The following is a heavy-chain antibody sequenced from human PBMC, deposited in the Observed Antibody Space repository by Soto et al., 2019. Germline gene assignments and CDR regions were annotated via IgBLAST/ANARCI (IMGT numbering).Heavy chain of an antibody. CDR2: INPSGGST. Sequence: ASVKVSCKASGYTSTSYYMHWVRQAPGQGLEWMGIINPSGGSTSYAQKFQGRVTMTRDTSTSTVYMELSSLRSEDTAVYYCARAPVTDTAMVMGYYYYMDVWGKGTTVTVSS. V-gene: IGHV1-46*03. CDR1: GYTSTSYY. J-gene: IGHJ6*03. D-gene: IGHD5-18*01. CDR3: ARAPVTDTAMVMGYYYYMDV.